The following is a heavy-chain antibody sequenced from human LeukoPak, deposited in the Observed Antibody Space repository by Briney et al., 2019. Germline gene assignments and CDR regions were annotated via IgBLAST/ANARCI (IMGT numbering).Heavy chain of an antibody. V-gene: IGHV1-69*05. D-gene: IGHD3-10*01. CDR3: APAPITMVRGVITSDAFDI. CDR1: GYTFSSYA. CDR2: IIPIFGTA. Sequence: ASVKVSCKASGYTFSSYAISWVRQAPGQGLEWMGRIIPIFGTANYAQKFQGRVTITTDESTSTAYMELSSLRSEDTAVYYCAPAPITMVRGVITSDAFDIWGQGTMVTVSS. J-gene: IGHJ3*02.